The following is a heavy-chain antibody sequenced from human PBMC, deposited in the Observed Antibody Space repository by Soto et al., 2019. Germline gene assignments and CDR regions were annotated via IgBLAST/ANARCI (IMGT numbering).Heavy chain of an antibody. J-gene: IGHJ4*02. CDR3: ARTMVRGVPIDY. V-gene: IGHV4-30-4*01. D-gene: IGHD3-10*01. Sequence: QVQLQESGPGLVKPSQTLSLTCTVSGGSISSGDDYWSWIRQPPGKGLEWIGYIYYSGSTYYNPSPKSRVTISVDTAKSQFSRKLSSVTAADTAVYYCARTMVRGVPIDYWGQGTLVTVSS. CDR2: IYYSGST. CDR1: GGSISSGDDY.